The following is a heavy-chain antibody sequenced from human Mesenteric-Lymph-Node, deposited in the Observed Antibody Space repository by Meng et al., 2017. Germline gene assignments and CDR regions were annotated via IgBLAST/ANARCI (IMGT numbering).Heavy chain of an antibody. V-gene: IGHV3-21*04. CDR2: ISSRSSFW. CDR3: ARGKYYYDSSGYLTYYYGMDV. J-gene: IGHJ6*02. D-gene: IGHD3-22*01. Sequence: GESLKISCVASGFMISPYHMNWVRQAPGKGLEWVASISSRSSFWYYGDSVKGRFTISRDNAKNSLYLQMNSLRAEDTALYYCARGKYYYDSSGYLTYYYGMDVWGQGTTVTVSS. CDR1: GFMISPYH.